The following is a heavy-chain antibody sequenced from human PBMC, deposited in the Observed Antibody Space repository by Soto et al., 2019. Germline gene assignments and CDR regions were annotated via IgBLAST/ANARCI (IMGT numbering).Heavy chain of an antibody. D-gene: IGHD3-9*01. J-gene: IGHJ3*02. V-gene: IGHV6-1*01. Sequence: SWPLSPVCAISWFSFSINIAPWLWIWQFPSSGLEWLGVTYYRSHCFYDYAVSVICRFTTHSDTSKNPFSLQLDSVTTEDTAVYYCAREDHYDLLTGYYPHNAFDIWGQGTMVTVSS. CDR2: TYYRSHCFY. CDR3: AREDHYDLLTGYYPHNAFDI. CDR1: WFSFSINIAP.